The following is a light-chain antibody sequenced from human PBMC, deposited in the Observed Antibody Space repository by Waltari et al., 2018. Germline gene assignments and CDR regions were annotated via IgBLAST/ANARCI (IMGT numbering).Light chain of an antibody. V-gene: IGLV2-23*02. J-gene: IGLJ2*01. CDR1: SSDVGNYKR. Sequence: QSALTQPASVSGSPGQSITISCTGTSSDVGNYKRVSWYQQHPDKAPKLMIYAVSKRPSGVSDRFSGYKSGDMASLTISGLQPEDEAEYFCSSYAGSSKGVFGGGTKVTVL. CDR3: SSYAGSSKGV. CDR2: AVS.